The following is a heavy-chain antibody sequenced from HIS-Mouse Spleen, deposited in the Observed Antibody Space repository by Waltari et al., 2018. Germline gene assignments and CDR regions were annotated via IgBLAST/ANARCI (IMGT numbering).Heavy chain of an antibody. J-gene: IGHJ2*01. CDR3: AREIPYSSSWYDWYFDL. CDR1: GGSISSSSYY. Sequence: QLQLQESGPGLVKPSETLSLTRTVSGGSISSSSYYWGWIRQPPGKGLEWIGGIYYSGSTSYNPSLKSRVTRSVDTSKNQFSLKLSSVTAADTAVYYCAREIPYSSSWYDWYFDLWGRGTLVTVSS. CDR2: IYYSGST. D-gene: IGHD6-13*01. V-gene: IGHV4-39*07.